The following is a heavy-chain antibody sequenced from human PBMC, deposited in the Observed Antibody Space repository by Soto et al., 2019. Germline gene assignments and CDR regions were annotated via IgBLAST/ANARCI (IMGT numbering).Heavy chain of an antibody. CDR1: GYTFTSYG. D-gene: IGHD3-10*01. CDR3: ARANGPTRYGSGSYYRFFDY. Sequence: ASVKVSCKASGYTFTSYGISWVRQAPGQGLEWMGWISAYNGNTNYAQKLQGRATMPTDTSTSTAYMELRSLRSDDTAVYYCARANGPTRYGSGSYYRFFDYWGQGTLVTVSS. J-gene: IGHJ4*02. CDR2: ISAYNGNT. V-gene: IGHV1-18*01.